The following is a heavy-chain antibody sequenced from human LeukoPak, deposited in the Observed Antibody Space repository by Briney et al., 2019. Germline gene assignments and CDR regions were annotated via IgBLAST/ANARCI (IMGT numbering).Heavy chain of an antibody. D-gene: IGHD3-3*01. J-gene: IGHJ5*02. CDR2: IHHTGST. Sequence: SETLSLTCNVSGYSISSGYYWGWIRQPPGKGLECIGIIHHTGSTYYKSSLKSRVTISVDTSKNQFSLKLSSVTAADTAVYYCARVGVWSASNWFDPWGQGTLVTVSS. CDR1: GYSISSGYY. V-gene: IGHV4-38-2*02. CDR3: ARVGVWSASNWFDP.